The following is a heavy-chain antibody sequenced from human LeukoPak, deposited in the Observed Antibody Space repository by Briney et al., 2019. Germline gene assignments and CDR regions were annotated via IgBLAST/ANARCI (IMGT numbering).Heavy chain of an antibody. V-gene: IGHV1-18*01. Sequence: GASVKVSCKASGYTFTSYGISWVRQAPGQGLEWMGWISAYNGNTNYAQKLQGRVTMTTDTSTSTAYMELRSLRSDDTAVYYCARCGFWSSYHPDDAFDIWGQGTMVTVSS. CDR2: ISAYNGNT. CDR1: GYTFTSYG. CDR3: ARCGFWSSYHPDDAFDI. J-gene: IGHJ3*02. D-gene: IGHD3-3*01.